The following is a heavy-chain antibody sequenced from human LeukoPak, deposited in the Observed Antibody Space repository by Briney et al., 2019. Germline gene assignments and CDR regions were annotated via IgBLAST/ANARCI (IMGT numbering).Heavy chain of an antibody. CDR2: ISSSSSYI. CDR1: GFTFSSYS. D-gene: IGHD3-10*01. J-gene: IGHJ4*02. Sequence: GGSLRLSCASSGFTFSSYSMNWVRKAPGKGLEWVSSISSSSSYIYYADSVKGRFTISRDNAKNSLYLQMNSLRAEDTAVYYCAREALSSGLFDYWGQGTLVTVSS. CDR3: AREALSSGLFDY. V-gene: IGHV3-21*01.